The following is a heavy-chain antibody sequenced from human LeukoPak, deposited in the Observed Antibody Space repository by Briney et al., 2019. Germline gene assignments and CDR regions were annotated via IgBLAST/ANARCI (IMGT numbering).Heavy chain of an antibody. CDR1: GFTFSSYW. CDR2: IKQDGSEK. J-gene: IGHJ3*02. D-gene: IGHD4-17*01. V-gene: IGHV3-7*05. CDR3: ARDPDYGDYAVSFDI. Sequence: GGSLRLSCAASGFTFSSYWMSWVRQAPGKGLEWVANIKQDGSEKYYVDSVKGRFTISRDNAKNSLYLQMNSLRAEDTAVYYCARDPDYGDYAVSFDIWGQGTMVTVSS.